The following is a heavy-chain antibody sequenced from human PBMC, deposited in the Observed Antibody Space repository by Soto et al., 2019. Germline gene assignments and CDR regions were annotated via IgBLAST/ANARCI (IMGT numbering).Heavy chain of an antibody. CDR3: ARDARNADYDY. J-gene: IGHJ4*02. Sequence: ESGGGLVQPGGSLRLSCEVSGFTFSIHAMNWVRQAPGKGLEWVAYIHGTRSIIYYADSVKGRFTISRDNAKNSLFLQMDSLRDEYTAVYYCARDARNADYDYWGQGTLVTVSS. CDR2: IHGTRSII. CDR1: GFTFSIHA. V-gene: IGHV3-48*02. D-gene: IGHD3-16*01.